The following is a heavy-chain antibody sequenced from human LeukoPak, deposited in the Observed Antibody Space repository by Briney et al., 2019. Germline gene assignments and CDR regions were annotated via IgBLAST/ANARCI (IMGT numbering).Heavy chain of an antibody. V-gene: IGHV4-34*01. D-gene: IGHD3-22*01. CDR1: GGSFSDYY. CDR3: AYSSGYQQQ. CDR2: INHSGST. J-gene: IGHJ1*01. Sequence: SETLSLTCAVYGGSFSDYYWSWIRQPPGKGPEWIGEINHSGSTNYNPSLKSRVTISVDTSKNQFSLKLSSVTAADTAVYYCAYSSGYQQQWGQGTLVTVSS.